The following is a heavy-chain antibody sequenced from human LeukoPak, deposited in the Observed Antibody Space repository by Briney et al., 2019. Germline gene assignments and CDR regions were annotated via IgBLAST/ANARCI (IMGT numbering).Heavy chain of an antibody. V-gene: IGHV3-7*01. CDR2: INQDGSAK. CDR3: ARLRSAAFDI. Sequence: GGSLRLSCAASGFTFSSYWMSWVRQAPGRGLEWVANINQDGSAKYYGDSVKGRFTISRDNAKNSLYLQMNSLRAEDTAVYYCARLRSAAFDIWGQGTMVTVSS. D-gene: IGHD4-17*01. CDR1: GFTFSSYW. J-gene: IGHJ3*02.